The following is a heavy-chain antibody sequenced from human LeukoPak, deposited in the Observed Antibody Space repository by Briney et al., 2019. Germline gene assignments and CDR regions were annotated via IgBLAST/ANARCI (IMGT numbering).Heavy chain of an antibody. CDR2: ISGTNRYI. V-gene: IGHV3-21*01. CDR1: GFTFSSYS. CDR3: ARCIVGATLAYYYYMDV. D-gene: IGHD1-26*01. J-gene: IGHJ6*03. Sequence: PGGSLRLSCAASGFTFSSYSINWVRQAPGKGLEWVSSISGTNRYIYYADSVKGRFTISRDNAKNSLYLQMNSLRAEDTAVYYCARCIVGATLAYYYYMDVWGKGTTVTVSS.